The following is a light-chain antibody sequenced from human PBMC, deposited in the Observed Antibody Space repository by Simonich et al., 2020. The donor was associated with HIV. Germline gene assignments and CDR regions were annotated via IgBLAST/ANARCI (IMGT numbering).Light chain of an antibody. Sequence: EIVMTQTPLSLSVTPGQPASISCNSSRSLLYSDGKTYLYWYLHKQGQSPQPLIYEIFNRFSGVPDRFSGSGSGTDFTLKISRVEAEDVGVYYCMQSIQLPRTFGQGTKVEIK. V-gene: IGKV2D-29*02. CDR2: EIF. CDR3: MQSIQLPRT. J-gene: IGKJ1*01. CDR1: RSLLYSDGKTY.